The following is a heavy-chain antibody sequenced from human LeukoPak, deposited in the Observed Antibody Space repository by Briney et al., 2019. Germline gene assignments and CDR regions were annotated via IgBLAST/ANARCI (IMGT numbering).Heavy chain of an antibody. CDR1: GLTFSSYW. CDR2: TKPDGSEK. J-gene: IGHJ6*02. Sequence: GGSLRLSCAACGLTFSSYWMRWVRQAPGKGREWVANTKPDGSEKDHVDSLKGRFTISSDHAKNSLYLQVNSLRAEAPAVYFCARFGVAYGVDVWGQGTTVTVSS. V-gene: IGHV3-7*04. D-gene: IGHD2-15*01. CDR3: ARFGVAYGVDV.